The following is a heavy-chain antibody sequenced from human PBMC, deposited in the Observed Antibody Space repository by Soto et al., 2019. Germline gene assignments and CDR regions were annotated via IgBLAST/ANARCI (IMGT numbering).Heavy chain of an antibody. CDR3: ARDSPSSGLLGTNY. CDR1: GFTFTRYG. D-gene: IGHD6-19*01. Sequence: QVQLVQSGAEVKKPGASVKVSCKASGFTFTRYGISWVRQAPGQGLEWMGWISAFNGDTKYAQSLQGRVSMTTDTSTDTANMELRSLRSDDTAVYYCARDSPSSGLLGTNYWGQGTLVSVSS. V-gene: IGHV1-18*01. J-gene: IGHJ4*02. CDR2: ISAFNGDT.